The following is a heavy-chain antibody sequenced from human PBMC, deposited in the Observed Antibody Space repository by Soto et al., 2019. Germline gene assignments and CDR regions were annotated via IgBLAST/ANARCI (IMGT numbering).Heavy chain of an antibody. V-gene: IGHV3-48*01. CDR3: AREGYCSGGSCYLGPFDI. CDR2: ISSGSTTI. Sequence: GGSLRLSCAASGFTFSSYSMNWVRQAPGKGLEWVSYISSGSTTIYYADSVKGRFTISRDNAQNSLYLQMNSLGAEDTAVYYCAREGYCSGGSCYLGPFDIWGQGTMVIVSS. D-gene: IGHD2-15*01. CDR1: GFTFSSYS. J-gene: IGHJ3*02.